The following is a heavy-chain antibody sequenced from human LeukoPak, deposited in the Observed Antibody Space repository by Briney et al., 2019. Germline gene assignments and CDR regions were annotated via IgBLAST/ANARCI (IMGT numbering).Heavy chain of an antibody. CDR2: VYSGGST. Sequence: GGSLRLSCAASGFTVSSNYMSWVRQAPGKGLEWVSVVYSGGSTYYADSVKGRFTISRDNSKNTLYLQMNSLRAEDTAVYYCARDSKSGYDYYYYYYGMDVWGQGTTVTVSS. D-gene: IGHD5-12*01. V-gene: IGHV3-66*01. CDR3: ARDSKSGYDYYYYYYGMDV. CDR1: GFTVSSNY. J-gene: IGHJ6*02.